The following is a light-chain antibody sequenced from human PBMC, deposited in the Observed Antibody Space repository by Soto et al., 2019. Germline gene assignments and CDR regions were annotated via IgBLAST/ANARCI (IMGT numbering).Light chain of an antibody. V-gene: IGLV2-8*01. CDR1: SSDVGGYNS. CDR2: EVT. CDR3: SSHAGIINVV. J-gene: IGLJ3*02. Sequence: HSVLTQPPSASGSPGQSVTISCTGTSSDVGGYNSVSWYQQHPGKAPKLIIYEVTKRPSGVPDRFSGSKSGNTASLTVSGLQAEDEADYYCSSHAGIINVVFGGGTKVTVL.